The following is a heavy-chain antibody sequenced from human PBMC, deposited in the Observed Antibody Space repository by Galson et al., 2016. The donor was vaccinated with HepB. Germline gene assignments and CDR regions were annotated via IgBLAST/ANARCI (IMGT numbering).Heavy chain of an antibody. J-gene: IGHJ4*02. CDR3: ARDSSSTSWYEWSED. V-gene: IGHV3-11*06. CDR2: VRSSNSHT. D-gene: IGHD6-13*01. Sequence: SLRLSCAASGFAFSDYYLSWIRQAPGKGLEWLSYVRSSNSHTSHAWSVKGRFTISRDNAKNSLYLQMNSLRAEDTAMYYCARDSSSTSWYEWSEDWGQGTLVIVSS. CDR1: GFAFSDYY.